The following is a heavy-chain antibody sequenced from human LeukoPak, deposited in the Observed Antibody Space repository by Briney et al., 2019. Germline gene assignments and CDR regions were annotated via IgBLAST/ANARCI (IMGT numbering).Heavy chain of an antibody. CDR3: ARGRTAYYYDSSGYYPIEY. Sequence: GGSLRLSCAASGFTFSSYAMHWVRQAPGKGLEWVAVISYDGSNKYYADSVKGRFTISRDNSKNTLYLQMNSLRAEDTAVYYCARGRTAYYYDSSGYYPIEYWGQGTLVTVSS. CDR1: GFTFSSYA. D-gene: IGHD3-22*01. J-gene: IGHJ4*02. CDR2: ISYDGSNK. V-gene: IGHV3-30-3*01.